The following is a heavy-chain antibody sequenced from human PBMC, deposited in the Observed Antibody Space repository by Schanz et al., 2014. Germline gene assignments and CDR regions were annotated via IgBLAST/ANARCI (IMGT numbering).Heavy chain of an antibody. CDR1: GFTFSSYS. J-gene: IGHJ4*02. V-gene: IGHV3-23*04. D-gene: IGHD2-15*01. CDR3: AKGKDSPYYFDD. Sequence: EVQLVESGGGLVQPGGSLRLSCAASGFTFSSYSMNWVRQAPGKGLEWVSAISGSGGSTYYADSVKGRFTISRDNSRNTMYLQMTGLRAEDTAIYYCAKGKDSPYYFDDWGQGTLVTVSS. CDR2: ISGSGGST.